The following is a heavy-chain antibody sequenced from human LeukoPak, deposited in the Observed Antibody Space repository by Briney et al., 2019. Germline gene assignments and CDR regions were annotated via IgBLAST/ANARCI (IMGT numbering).Heavy chain of an antibody. CDR1: GFTFSSYG. CDR2: IWYDGSNK. Sequence: GGSLRLSCAASGFTFSSYGMHWVRQAPGKGLEWVTVIWYDGSNKYYADSVKGRFTISRDNSKNTLYLQMNSLRAEDTAVYYCARFNYDILTGSHGVFDYWGQGTLVTVSS. J-gene: IGHJ4*02. V-gene: IGHV3-33*01. D-gene: IGHD3-9*01. CDR3: ARFNYDILTGSHGVFDY.